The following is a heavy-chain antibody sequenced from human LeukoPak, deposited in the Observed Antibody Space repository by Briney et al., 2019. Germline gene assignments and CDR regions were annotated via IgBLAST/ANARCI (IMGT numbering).Heavy chain of an antibody. V-gene: IGHV7-4-1*02. CDR1: GYTFTSYA. CDR3: ARDLLRYFDWLLYYYGMDV. D-gene: IGHD3-9*01. CDR2: INTNTGNP. J-gene: IGHJ6*02. Sequence: ASVKVSCKASGYTFTSYAMNWVRQAPGQGLEWMGWINTNTGNPTYAQGFTGRFVFSLDTSVSTAYLQVSSLKAEDTAVYYCARDLLRYFDWLLYYYGMDVWGQGTTVTVSS.